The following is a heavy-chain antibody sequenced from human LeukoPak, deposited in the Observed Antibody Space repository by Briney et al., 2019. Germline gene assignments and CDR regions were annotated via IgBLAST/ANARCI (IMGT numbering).Heavy chain of an antibody. J-gene: IGHJ3*01. CDR2: IYSGGST. CDR3: ARDHSMMDAFDF. D-gene: IGHD3-16*01. CDR1: GFTVSSNY. V-gene: IGHV3-66*01. Sequence: GGSLRLSCAASGFTVSSNYRSWVRQAPGKGLEWVSVIYSGGSTYYADSVKGRFTISRDNSKNTLYLQMNSLRAEDTAVYYCARDHSMMDAFDFWGQGTMVTVSS.